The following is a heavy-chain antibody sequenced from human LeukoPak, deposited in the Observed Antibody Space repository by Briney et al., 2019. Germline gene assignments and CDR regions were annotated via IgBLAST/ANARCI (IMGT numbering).Heavy chain of an antibody. V-gene: IGHV3-23*01. CDR1: GFTFSSYA. J-gene: IGHJ1*01. CDR2: ISGSGGST. Sequence: GGSLRLSCAASGFTFSSYAMSWVRQAPGKGLEWVSAISGSGGSTYYADSVKGRFTISRDNSKNTLYLQMNSLRAEDTAVYYCAKNVVVELGATSLYFQHWGQGTLVTVSS. CDR3: AKNVVVELGATSLYFQH. D-gene: IGHD1-26*01.